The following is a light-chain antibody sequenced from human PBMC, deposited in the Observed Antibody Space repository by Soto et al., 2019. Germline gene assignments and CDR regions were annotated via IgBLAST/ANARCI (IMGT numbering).Light chain of an antibody. J-gene: IGKJ1*01. Sequence: EIVMTQSPATLSVSPGERATLSCRASQSVSSNLAWYQQKPGQAPRLLIYGASTRATGIPARFSGSGSGTEFKLTISSLQSEDFAVYYCQQYNNWPGTFGRGTKVEIK. CDR2: GAS. CDR1: QSVSSN. CDR3: QQYNNWPGT. V-gene: IGKV3-15*01.